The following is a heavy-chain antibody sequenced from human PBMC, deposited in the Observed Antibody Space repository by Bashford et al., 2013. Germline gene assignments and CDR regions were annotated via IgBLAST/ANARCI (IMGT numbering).Heavy chain of an antibody. V-gene: IGHV6-1*01. CDR3: ARQSPSRIMTTFGGAASIVGFDS. CDR1: GDSVSSNFAA. J-gene: IGHJ4*02. Sequence: SQTLSLTCAISGDSVSSNFAAWNWIRQSPSRGLEWLGRTYYRSKWYNDYAVSVKSRITINPDTSKNQFSLQLNSVTPEDTAVYYCARQSPSRIMTTFGGAASIVGFDSWGQGTLVTVSS. CDR2: TYYRSKWYN. D-gene: IGHD3-16*01.